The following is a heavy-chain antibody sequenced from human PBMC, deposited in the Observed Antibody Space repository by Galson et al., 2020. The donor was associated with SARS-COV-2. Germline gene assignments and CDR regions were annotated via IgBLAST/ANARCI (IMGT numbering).Heavy chain of an antibody. CDR3: ARDPNGYCRSANWAVPC. J-gene: IGHJ4*02. V-gene: IGHV4-30-4*01. CDR1: GGSFSSGYYY. Sequence: SETLSLTCTVSGGSFSSGYYYWSWFRQPPGKGLEWIGYVHSSGKTSYTPSLKSRLAISKDTSKKQFSLKLSSVTAADTAVYFCARDPNGYCRSANWAVPCWGQGTLVTVSS. D-gene: IGHD2-2*01. CDR2: VHSSGKT.